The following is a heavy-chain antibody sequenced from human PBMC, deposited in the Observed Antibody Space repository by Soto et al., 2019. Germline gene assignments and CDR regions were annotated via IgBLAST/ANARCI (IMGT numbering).Heavy chain of an antibody. CDR3: ARSRRPMIVVVIGLDP. Sequence: ASVKVSCKASGYTFTSYAIGWVRQAPGQGLEWMGWISAYNGNTNYAQKLQGRVTMTTDTSTSTAYMELRNLRSDDTAVYYCARSRRPMIVVVIGLDPWGQGTLVTVSS. CDR2: ISAYNGNT. J-gene: IGHJ5*02. CDR1: GYTFTSYA. V-gene: IGHV1-18*01. D-gene: IGHD3-22*01.